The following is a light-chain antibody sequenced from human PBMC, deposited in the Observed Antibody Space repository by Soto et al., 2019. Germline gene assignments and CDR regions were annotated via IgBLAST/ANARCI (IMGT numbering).Light chain of an antibody. CDR1: SRDVGSYNL. V-gene: IGLV2-23*01. CDR3: CSYAGSSTVV. CDR2: EGS. Sequence: QSALTHPASVSGSPGQSITISCTGTSRDVGSYNLVSWYQQHPGKAPKLMIYEGSKRPSGVSNRFSGSKSGNTASLTISGLQAEDEADYYFCSYAGSSTVVFGGGTQLTVL. J-gene: IGLJ2*01.